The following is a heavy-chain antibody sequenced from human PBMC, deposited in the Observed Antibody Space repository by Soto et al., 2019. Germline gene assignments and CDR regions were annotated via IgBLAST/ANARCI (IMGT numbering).Heavy chain of an antibody. J-gene: IGHJ6*02. Sequence: QVQLVESGGGVVQPGRSLRLSCAASGFTFSSYGMHGVRQAPGKGLEWVAVISYDGSNKYYADSVKGRFTISRDNSKNTLYLQMNSLRAEDTAVYYCAKDLAQLERHYYYYGMDVWGQGTTVTVSS. CDR3: AKDLAQLERHYYYYGMDV. V-gene: IGHV3-30*18. CDR2: ISYDGSNK. CDR1: GFTFSSYG. D-gene: IGHD1-1*01.